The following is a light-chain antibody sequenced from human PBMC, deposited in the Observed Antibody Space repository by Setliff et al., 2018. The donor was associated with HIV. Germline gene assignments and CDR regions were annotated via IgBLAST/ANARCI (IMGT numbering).Light chain of an antibody. Sequence: QSALTQPPSASGSPGQSVTISYTGTSSDVGDYNYVSWYQQHPGKAPKLMIYEITKRPSGVPDRFSGSKSGNTASLTVSGLQAEDEADYYCSSYASSNSYVFGTGTKVTVL. CDR1: SSDVGDYNY. V-gene: IGLV2-8*01. CDR3: SSYASSNSYV. CDR2: EIT. J-gene: IGLJ1*01.